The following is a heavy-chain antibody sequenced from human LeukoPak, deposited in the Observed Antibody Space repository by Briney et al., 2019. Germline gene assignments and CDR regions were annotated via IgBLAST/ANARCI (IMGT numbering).Heavy chain of an antibody. CDR1: GFTFSSYT. CDR3: ARAYASGSYYRGLDV. V-gene: IGHV3-21*06. CDR2: ISSSSTYI. Sequence: GGSLRLSCAASGFTFSSYTMNWVRQAPGKGLEWVSSISSSSTYIYHAESVKGRFTISRDNAKNSLYLQMNSLRAEDTAVYYRARAYASGSYYRGLDVWGQGTTVTVSS. D-gene: IGHD3-10*01. J-gene: IGHJ6*02.